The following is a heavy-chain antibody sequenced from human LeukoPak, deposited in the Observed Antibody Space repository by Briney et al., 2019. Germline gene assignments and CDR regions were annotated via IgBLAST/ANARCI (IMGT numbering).Heavy chain of an antibody. V-gene: IGHV4-34*01. CDR1: GGSFSGYY. J-gene: IGHJ5*02. CDR3: ARIAMNWFDP. CDR2: INHSGST. Sequence: SETLSLTCAVYGGSFSGYYWSWIRQPPGRGLEWIGEINHSGSTNYNPSLKSRVTISVDTSKNQFSLKLSSVTAADTAVYYCARIAMNWFDPWGQGTLVTVSS.